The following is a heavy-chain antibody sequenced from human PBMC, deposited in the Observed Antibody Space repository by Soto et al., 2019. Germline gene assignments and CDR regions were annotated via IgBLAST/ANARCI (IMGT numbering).Heavy chain of an antibody. J-gene: IGHJ6*02. Sequence: ASVKVSCKVSGYTLTELSMHWVRQAPGKGLERKGSFDPEDGETIYAQKFQGRVTMTEDTSTDTAYTELSSLRSEDTAVYYCATGHDSSGYYHYYYYGMDVWGQGTTVTVSS. CDR3: ATGHDSSGYYHYYYYGMDV. V-gene: IGHV1-24*01. CDR1: GYTLTELS. CDR2: FDPEDGET. D-gene: IGHD3-22*01.